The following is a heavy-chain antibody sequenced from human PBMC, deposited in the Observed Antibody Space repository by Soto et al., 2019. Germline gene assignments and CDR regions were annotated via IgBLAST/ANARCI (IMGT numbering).Heavy chain of an antibody. Sequence: GGSLRLSCAASWFTFIGSAMHWVRQASGKGLEWVGRIRSKANSYATAYAASVKGRFTISRDDSKNTAYLQMNSLKTEDTAVYYCTSLGERITIFGVVQDYGMDVWGQGTTVTVSS. V-gene: IGHV3-73*01. CDR3: TSLGERITIFGVVQDYGMDV. D-gene: IGHD3-3*01. CDR1: WFTFIGSA. CDR2: IRSKANSYAT. J-gene: IGHJ6*02.